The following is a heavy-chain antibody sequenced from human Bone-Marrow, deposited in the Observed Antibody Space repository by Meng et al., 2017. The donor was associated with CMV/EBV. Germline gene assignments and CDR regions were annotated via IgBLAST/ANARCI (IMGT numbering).Heavy chain of an antibody. D-gene: IGHD1-26*01. CDR2: IYYSGIT. CDR1: GGSISSSDYY. Sequence: SETLSLTCTVSGGSISSSDYYWGWIRQPPGKGLEWIGSIYYSGITHHNPPVRSRVTISVDTSKTQFSLKLSSVTAADTAVYYCARGIVGAHDAFDIWGQGTMITVSS. V-gene: IGHV4-39*07. CDR3: ARGIVGAHDAFDI. J-gene: IGHJ3*02.